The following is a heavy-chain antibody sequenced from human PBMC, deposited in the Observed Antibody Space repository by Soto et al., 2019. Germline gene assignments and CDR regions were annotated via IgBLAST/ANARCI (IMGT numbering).Heavy chain of an antibody. J-gene: IGHJ6*02. Sequence: PGASLKISVQCPEYIITIYCISWLRQFPGEGLEWMGIIYPGDSDTRYSPSFQGQVTISADKSISTAYLQWSSLKASDTAMYYGASLLWSGYTHYYYGTDGWGQGTKLTFSS. V-gene: IGHV5-51*01. CDR3: ASLLWSGYTHYYYGTDG. CDR2: IYPGDSDT. CDR1: EYIITIYC. D-gene: IGHD3-3*01.